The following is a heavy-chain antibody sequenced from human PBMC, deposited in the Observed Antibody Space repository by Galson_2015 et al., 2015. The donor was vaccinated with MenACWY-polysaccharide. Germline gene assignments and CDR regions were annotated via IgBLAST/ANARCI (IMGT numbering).Heavy chain of an antibody. CDR2: ISYDGSNK. Sequence: SLRLSCAASGSTFSSYGIHWVRQAPGKGLEWVAFISYDGSNKYYADSVKGRFTIARDNYKNTLYLQMNSLRAEDTAVYYCAKDRLAAAGDPDYWGQGTLVTVSS. CDR1: GSTFSSYG. V-gene: IGHV3-30*18. J-gene: IGHJ4*02. CDR3: AKDRLAAAGDPDY. D-gene: IGHD6-13*01.